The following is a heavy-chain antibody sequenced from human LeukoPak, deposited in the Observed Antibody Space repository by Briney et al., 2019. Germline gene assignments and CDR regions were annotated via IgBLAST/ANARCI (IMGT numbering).Heavy chain of an antibody. CDR1: GGSISTYY. D-gene: IGHD4-17*01. V-gene: IGHV4-4*07. J-gene: IGHJ5*02. Sequence: SETLSLTCTVSGGSISTYYWSWIRQPAGKGLEWIGRFGTSGRTTYNPSLKRRGTMSIDTTKTQLYLKLSSVHAADTAVYYCAKYTTYGDWFDPWGQGTLVTVSS. CDR3: AKYTTYGDWFDP. CDR2: FGTSGRT.